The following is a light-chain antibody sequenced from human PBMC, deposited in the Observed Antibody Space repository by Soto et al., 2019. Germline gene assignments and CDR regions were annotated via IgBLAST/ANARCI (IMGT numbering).Light chain of an antibody. J-gene: IGLJ3*02. CDR3: CSYAGSSIWV. CDR1: SSDVGSYNL. CDR2: EGS. V-gene: IGLV2-23*01. Sequence: QSALTQPASVSGSPGQSITVSFTVTSSDVGSYNLVSWYQQHPGKAPKLMIHEGSKRPSGVSNRFSGSKSGNTASLTISGLQAEDEAYYYCCSYAGSSIWVFGGGTKLTVL.